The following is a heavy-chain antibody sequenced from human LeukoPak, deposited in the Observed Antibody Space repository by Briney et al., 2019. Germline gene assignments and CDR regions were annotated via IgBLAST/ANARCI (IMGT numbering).Heavy chain of an antibody. CDR3: ARGFSAKKGHNGEVC. Sequence: ASVKVSFKASGYTFTGYYMHWVRQAPGQGLEWMGWINPNSGGTNYAQKFQGRVTMTRDTSISTAYMELSRLRSDDTAVYYCARGFSAKKGHNGEVCWGQGTLVTVSS. CDR1: GYTFTGYY. V-gene: IGHV1-2*02. D-gene: IGHD4-17*01. CDR2: INPNSGGT. J-gene: IGHJ4*02.